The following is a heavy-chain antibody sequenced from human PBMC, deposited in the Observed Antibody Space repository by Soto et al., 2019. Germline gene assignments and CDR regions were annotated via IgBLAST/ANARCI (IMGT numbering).Heavy chain of an antibody. V-gene: IGHV3-48*03. CDR3: ARFGSGSLYYYYYGMDV. J-gene: IGHJ6*02. CDR1: GFTFSSYE. Sequence: LRLSCAASGFTFSSYEMNWVRQAPGKGLEWVSYISSSGSTIYYADSVKGRFTISRDNAKNSLYLQMNSLRAEDTAVYYCARFGSGSLYYYYYGMDVWGQGTTVTVSS. D-gene: IGHD6-19*01. CDR2: ISSSGSTI.